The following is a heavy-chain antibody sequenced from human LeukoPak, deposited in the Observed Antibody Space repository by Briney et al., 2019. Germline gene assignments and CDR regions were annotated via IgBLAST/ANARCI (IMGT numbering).Heavy chain of an antibody. V-gene: IGHV3-48*04. CDR2: ISTSSSTR. J-gene: IGHJ6*03. D-gene: IGHD1-1*01. CDR3: ARTRDPPTYYYFYMDV. Sequence: GGSLRLSCAASGFTLNNYSMNWVRQAPGKGLEWVSYISTSSSTRYHADSVTGRFTISRDTAMNSLYLQMNSLRAEDTAVYYCARTRDPPTYYYFYMDVWGKGTTVTVSS. CDR1: GFTLNNYS.